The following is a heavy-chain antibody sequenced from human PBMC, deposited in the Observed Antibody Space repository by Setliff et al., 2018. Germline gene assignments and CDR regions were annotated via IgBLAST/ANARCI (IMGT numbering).Heavy chain of an antibody. J-gene: IGHJ6*03. CDR2: INPSGGLT. V-gene: IGHV1-46*01. CDR1: GYTLTKYY. CDR3: AREGVDIRSSTDYRYYMDV. Sequence: ASVKVSCKASGYTLTKYYMHWVRQAPGQGLEWMGIINPSGGLTKYAQKFQGRVTIITDEFTGTAYMELSSLRTEDTAVYYCAREGVDIRSSTDYRYYMDVWGKGTTVTVSS. D-gene: IGHD5-12*01.